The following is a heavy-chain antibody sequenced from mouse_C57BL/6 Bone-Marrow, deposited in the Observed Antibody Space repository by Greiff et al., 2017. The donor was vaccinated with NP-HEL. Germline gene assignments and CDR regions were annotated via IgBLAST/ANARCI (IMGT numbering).Heavy chain of an antibody. CDR3: ARSAYYSNHPFAY. D-gene: IGHD2-5*01. CDR2: INPSSGYT. Sequence: VQLQQSGAELAKPGASVKLSCTASGYTFTSYWMHWVKQRPGQGLEWIGYINPSSGYTKYNQKFKDKATLTADKSSSTAYMQLSSLTYEDSAVYYCARSAYYSNHPFAYWGQGTLVTVSA. CDR1: GYTFTSYW. J-gene: IGHJ3*01. V-gene: IGHV1-7*01.